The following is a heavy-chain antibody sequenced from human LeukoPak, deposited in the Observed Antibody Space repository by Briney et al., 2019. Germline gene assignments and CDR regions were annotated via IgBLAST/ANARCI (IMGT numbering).Heavy chain of an antibody. D-gene: IGHD4-17*01. V-gene: IGHV3-23*01. J-gene: IGHJ4*02. CDR3: AKDLPDYGDYVEGY. CDR1: GFTFSSYA. CDR2: ISGTGGTT. Sequence: GVSLRLSCAASGFTFSSYAMSWVRQAPGKGLKWVSTISGTGGTTSYADSVKGRFTISRDSSKNTLYLQMNSLRAEDTAVYYCAKDLPDYGDYVEGYWGQGILVTVSS.